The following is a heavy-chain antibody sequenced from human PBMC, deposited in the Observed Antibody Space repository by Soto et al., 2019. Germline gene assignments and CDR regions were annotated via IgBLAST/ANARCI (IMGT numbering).Heavy chain of an antibody. J-gene: IGHJ4*02. CDR1: GYTFTGYY. V-gene: IGHV1-2*04. D-gene: IGHD7-27*01. CDR2: INPNSGGT. Sequence: QVQLVQSGAEVKKPGASVKVSCKASGYTFTGYYMHWVRQAPGQGLGWMGWINPNSGGTNYAQKFQGWVTMTRDTSISTAYMELSRLRSDDTAVYYCARAPGDNSPKYYFDYWGQGTLVTVSS. CDR3: ARAPGDNSPKYYFDY.